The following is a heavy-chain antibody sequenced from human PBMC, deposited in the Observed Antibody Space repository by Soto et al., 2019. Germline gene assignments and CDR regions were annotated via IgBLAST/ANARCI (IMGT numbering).Heavy chain of an antibody. CDR1: GCSISSYY. Sequence: TSETLSLTCTFSGCSISSYYWTWIRQPPGKGLEWVGYVYYSGTTYYNPSLQSRVTISVDTSKNQFSLKVKSVTAADTAIYYCARAGSTWRYFFDYWGQGSLVTVSS. CDR2: VYYSGTT. D-gene: IGHD6-13*01. J-gene: IGHJ4*02. CDR3: ARAGSTWRYFFDY. V-gene: IGHV4-59*01.